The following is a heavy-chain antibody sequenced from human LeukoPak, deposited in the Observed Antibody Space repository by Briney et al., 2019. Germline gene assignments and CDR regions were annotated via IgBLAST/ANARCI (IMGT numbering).Heavy chain of an antibody. V-gene: IGHV4-34*01. CDR1: GGSFSGYY. CDR3: ARHQKAYYYDSSGYTSRRNWYFDL. D-gene: IGHD3-22*01. Sequence: PSETLSLTCAVYGGSFSGYYWSWIRQPPGKGLEWIGSIYYSGSTYYNPSLKSRVTISVDTSKNQFSLKLSSVTAADTAVYYCARHQKAYYYDSSGYTSRRNWYFDLWGRGTLVTVSS. J-gene: IGHJ2*01. CDR2: IYYSGST.